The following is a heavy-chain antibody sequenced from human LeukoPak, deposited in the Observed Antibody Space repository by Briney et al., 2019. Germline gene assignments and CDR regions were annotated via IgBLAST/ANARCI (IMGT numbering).Heavy chain of an antibody. Sequence: GGSLRLSCAASGFTFSSYEMNWVRQAPGKGLEWVSYISSSGSTIYYADSVKGRFTISRDNAKNSLYLQMNSLRAEDTAVYYCSSLSVAWLEYWGQGTLVTVSS. J-gene: IGHJ4*02. V-gene: IGHV3-48*03. CDR3: SSLSVAWLEY. CDR2: ISSSGSTI. D-gene: IGHD2-21*01. CDR1: GFTFSSYE.